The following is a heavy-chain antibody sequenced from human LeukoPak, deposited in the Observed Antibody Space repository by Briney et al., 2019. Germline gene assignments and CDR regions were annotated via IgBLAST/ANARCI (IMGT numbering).Heavy chain of an antibody. Sequence: GGSLRLSCAASGFTFDDYGMSWVRQAPGKGLEWVSGINWNGGNTHYADSVKGRFTISRDNAKNSLYLQMNSLRAEDTAVYYCARDPVVVVPAADRPSDYYYYYMDVWGKGTTVTISS. CDR3: ARDPVVVVPAADRPSDYYYYYMDV. J-gene: IGHJ6*03. CDR2: INWNGGNT. CDR1: GFTFDDYG. V-gene: IGHV3-20*04. D-gene: IGHD2-2*01.